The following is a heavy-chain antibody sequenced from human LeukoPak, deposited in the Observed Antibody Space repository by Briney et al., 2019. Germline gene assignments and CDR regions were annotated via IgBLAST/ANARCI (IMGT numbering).Heavy chain of an antibody. V-gene: IGHV4-34*01. CDR3: ARVVKPKQWLAPTGYYYYYGMDV. CDR2: INHSGST. J-gene: IGHJ6*02. D-gene: IGHD6-19*01. CDR1: GGSISSYY. Sequence: PSETLSLTCTVSGGSISSYYWSWIRQPPGKGLEWIGEINHSGSTNYNPSLKSRVTISVDTSKNQFSLKLSSVTAADTAVYYCARVVKPKQWLAPTGYYYYYGMDVWGQGTTVTVSS.